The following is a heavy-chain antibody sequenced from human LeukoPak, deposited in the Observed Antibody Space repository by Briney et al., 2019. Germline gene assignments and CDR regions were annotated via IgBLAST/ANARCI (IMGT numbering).Heavy chain of an antibody. CDR2: IIPIFGTA. J-gene: IGHJ4*02. CDR1: GGTFSSYA. D-gene: IGHD3-22*01. Sequence: SVKVSCKASGGTFSSYAISWVRQAPGQGLEWMGGIIPIFGTANYAQKFQGRVTMTRDTSTSTVYMELSSLRSEDTAVYYCARDLGYYDSSGSYYWGQGTLVTVSS. V-gene: IGHV1-69*05. CDR3: ARDLGYYDSSGSYY.